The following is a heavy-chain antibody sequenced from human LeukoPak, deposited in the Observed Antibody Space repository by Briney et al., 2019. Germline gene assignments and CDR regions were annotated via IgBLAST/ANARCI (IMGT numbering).Heavy chain of an antibody. D-gene: IGHD3-10*01. J-gene: IGHJ6*03. V-gene: IGHV4-59*01. Sequence: PSETLSLTCTVSGGSISSYYWSWIRQPPGKGLEWIGYIYYSGSTNYNPSLKSRVTISVDTSKNQFSLKLSSVTAADTAVYYCARARRFGELLSNYYYYYMDVWGKGTTVTVSS. CDR1: GGSISSYY. CDR3: ARARRFGELLSNYYYYYMDV. CDR2: IYYSGST.